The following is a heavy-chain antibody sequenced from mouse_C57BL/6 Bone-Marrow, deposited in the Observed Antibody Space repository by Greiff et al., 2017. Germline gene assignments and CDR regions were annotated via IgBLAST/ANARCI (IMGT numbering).Heavy chain of an antibody. J-gene: IGHJ4*01. CDR2: IRSKSNNYAT. CDR3: VRRGELLRGYDMDY. D-gene: IGHD1-1*01. Sequence: DVKLVESGGGLVQPKGSLKLSCAASGFSFNTYAMNWVRQAPGKGLEWVARIRSKSNNYATYSADSVKDRFTISREDSESMLYLQMSNVKTEDTAMYYWVRRGELLRGYDMDYWGQGTSVTVAS. CDR1: GFSFNTYA. V-gene: IGHV10-1*01.